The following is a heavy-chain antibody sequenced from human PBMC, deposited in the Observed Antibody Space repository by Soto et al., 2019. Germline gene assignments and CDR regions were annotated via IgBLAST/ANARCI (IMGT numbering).Heavy chain of an antibody. CDR2: IYYSGST. Sequence: SETLSLTCTVSGGSISSYYWSWIRQPPGKGLEWIGYIYYSGSTNYNPSLKSRVTISVDTSKNQFSLKLSSVTAADTALYYCARRGPQFSYYYYMDVWGKGTTVTVSS. J-gene: IGHJ6*03. D-gene: IGHD4-4*01. V-gene: IGHV4-59*08. CDR1: GGSISSYY. CDR3: ARRGPQFSYYYYMDV.